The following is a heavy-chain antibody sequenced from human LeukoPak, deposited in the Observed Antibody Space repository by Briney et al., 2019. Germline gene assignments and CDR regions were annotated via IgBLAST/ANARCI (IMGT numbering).Heavy chain of an antibody. Sequence: GGSLRLSCAASGFTFSSYWMHWVRQIPGKGLVWVSRITSDGSTNYADSVKGRFTISRDNAKNTRSLQMNSLRAEDTGVYYCARAPSEIGGYYPEYFRHWGQGTLVTVSS. D-gene: IGHD3-22*01. CDR2: ITSDGST. CDR1: GFTFSSYW. V-gene: IGHV3-74*01. J-gene: IGHJ1*01. CDR3: ARAPSEIGGYYPEYFRH.